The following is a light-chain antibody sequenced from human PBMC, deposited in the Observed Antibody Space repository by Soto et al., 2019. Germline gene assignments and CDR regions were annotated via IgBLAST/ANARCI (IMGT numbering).Light chain of an antibody. CDR3: CSYAGSRNYV. V-gene: IGLV2-23*01. CDR2: EGS. CDR1: SSDVGSYNL. Sequence: QSVLTQPASVAGSPGPSITISCTGTSSDVGSYNLVSWYQQHPGKAPKLMIYEGSKRPSGVSNRFSGSKSGNTASLTISGLQAEDEADYYCCSYAGSRNYVFGTGTKITVL. J-gene: IGLJ1*01.